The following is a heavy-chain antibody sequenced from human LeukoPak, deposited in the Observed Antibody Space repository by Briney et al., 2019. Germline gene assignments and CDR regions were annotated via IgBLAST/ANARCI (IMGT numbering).Heavy chain of an antibody. CDR1: GGSISSYY. D-gene: IGHD3-22*01. CDR3: ARAQKGDFYYDSSGYYYGAFDI. J-gene: IGHJ3*02. Sequence: KPSETLSLTCTVSGGSISSYYWSWIRQPPGKGLEWIGYIYYSGSTNYNPSLKSRVTISVDTSKNQFSLKLSSVTAADTAVYYCARAQKGDFYYDSSGYYYGAFDIWGQGTMVTVSS. V-gene: IGHV4-59*01. CDR2: IYYSGST.